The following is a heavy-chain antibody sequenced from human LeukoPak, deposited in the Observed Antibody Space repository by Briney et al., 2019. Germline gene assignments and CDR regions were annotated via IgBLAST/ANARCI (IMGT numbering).Heavy chain of an antibody. J-gene: IGHJ4*02. CDR3: ARQRGGYVDY. Sequence: SEILSLTCTVSGGSISSYYWTWIRQPAGKGLEWIGYIYYSGNTSYNPSLKSRVTISVDTSKNQFSLMLGSVTAADTAVFYCARQRGGYVDYWGQGTLVTVSS. CDR2: IYYSGNT. V-gene: IGHV4-59*08. CDR1: GGSISSYY. D-gene: IGHD2-15*01.